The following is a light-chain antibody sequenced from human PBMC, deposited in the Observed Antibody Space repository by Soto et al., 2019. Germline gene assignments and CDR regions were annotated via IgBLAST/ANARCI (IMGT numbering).Light chain of an antibody. V-gene: IGKV3-20*01. CDR3: QHYDSSPPT. CDR1: QSVSSNY. CDR2: GAS. J-gene: IGKJ1*01. Sequence: EIVLTQSPGTLSLSPGERATLSCRASQSVSSNYLAWYQQKPGQAPWLLIYGASSRATGIPDRFSGSGSGTDFTLTISRLEPEDFAVFFCQHYDSSPPTFGQGTKVEIK.